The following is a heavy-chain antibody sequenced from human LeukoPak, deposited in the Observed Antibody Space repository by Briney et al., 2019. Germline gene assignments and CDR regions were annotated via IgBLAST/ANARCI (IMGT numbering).Heavy chain of an antibody. V-gene: IGHV3-23*01. J-gene: IGHJ3*02. Sequence: GGPMRLSCAAYGFTFSSYAMSWVRQAPGKGLEWVSAISGSGGSTYYADSVKGRFTISRDNSKNTLYLQMNSLRAEDTAVYYCAKDLTYYDFWSVDAFDIWGQGTMVTVSS. CDR1: GFTFSSYA. D-gene: IGHD3-3*01. CDR2: ISGSGGST. CDR3: AKDLTYYDFWSVDAFDI.